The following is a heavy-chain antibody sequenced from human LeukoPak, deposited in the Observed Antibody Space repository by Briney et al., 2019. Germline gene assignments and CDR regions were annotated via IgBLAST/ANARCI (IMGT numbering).Heavy chain of an antibody. CDR1: GFTFSSSA. J-gene: IGHJ4*02. Sequence: PGGSLRLSCAASGFTFSSSAMSWVRQAPGKGLQWVSSISGSGDRTYYADSVKGRFTISRDNSKNTLYLQMNSLRAEDTAVYYCAKFSGGIAAAGHNYWGQGTLVTVSS. D-gene: IGHD6-13*01. CDR2: ISGSGDRT. CDR3: AKFSGGIAAAGHNY. V-gene: IGHV3-23*01.